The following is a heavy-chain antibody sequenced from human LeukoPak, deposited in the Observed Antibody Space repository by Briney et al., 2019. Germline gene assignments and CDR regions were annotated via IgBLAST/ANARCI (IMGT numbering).Heavy chain of an antibody. CDR2: IYYSGST. V-gene: IGHV4-39*07. J-gene: IGHJ4*02. CDR3: ATGDSGSYKGFDY. CDR1: GGSISSSSYY. Sequence: SETLSLTCTVSGGSISSSSYYWGWIRQPPGKGLEWIGSIYYSGSTYYNPSLKSRVTISVDTSKNQFSLKLSSVTAADTAVYYCATGDSGSYKGFDYWGQGTLVTVSS. D-gene: IGHD1-26*01.